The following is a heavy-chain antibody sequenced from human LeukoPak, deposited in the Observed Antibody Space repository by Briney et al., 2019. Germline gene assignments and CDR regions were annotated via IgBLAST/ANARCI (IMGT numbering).Heavy chain of an antibody. CDR3: ARLSGTAGTTSRVLDY. Sequence: PGGSLRLSCAASGFTFSSYAMSWVRQAPGKGLEWVSGISGGSGSTYYADSVKGRFTISRDNSKNTLYLRMNSLRAEDTAVFYCARLSGTAGTTSRVLDYWGQGTLVTVSS. V-gene: IGHV3-23*01. D-gene: IGHD1-1*01. CDR2: ISGGSGST. J-gene: IGHJ4*02. CDR1: GFTFSSYA.